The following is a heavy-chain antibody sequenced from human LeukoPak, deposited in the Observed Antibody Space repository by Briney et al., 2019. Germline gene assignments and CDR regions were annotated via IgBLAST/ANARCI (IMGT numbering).Heavy chain of an antibody. CDR2: INPSGGST. J-gene: IGHJ3*02. V-gene: IGHV1-46*01. CDR1: GYTFTSYY. Sequence: ASVKVSCKASGYTFTSYYMHWVRQAPGQGLEWMGIINPSGGSTSYAQKFQGRVTITADKSTSTAYMELSSLRSEDTAVYYCARAERVGATNAFDIWGQGTMVTVSS. D-gene: IGHD1-26*01. CDR3: ARAERVGATNAFDI.